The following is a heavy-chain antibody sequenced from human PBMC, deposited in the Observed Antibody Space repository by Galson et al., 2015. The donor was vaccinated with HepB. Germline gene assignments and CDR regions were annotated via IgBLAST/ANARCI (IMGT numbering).Heavy chain of an antibody. CDR1: GFTFSSHW. Sequence: SLRLSCAASGFTFSSHWMHWVRQAPGKGLVWVSRINSDGSSTTYADSVKGRFTISRDNAKNTLYLQMNSLRAEDTAVYYCARVGVLGDYFDYWGQGTLVTVSS. D-gene: IGHD3-3*02. CDR2: INSDGSST. J-gene: IGHJ4*02. CDR3: ARVGVLGDYFDY. V-gene: IGHV3-74*01.